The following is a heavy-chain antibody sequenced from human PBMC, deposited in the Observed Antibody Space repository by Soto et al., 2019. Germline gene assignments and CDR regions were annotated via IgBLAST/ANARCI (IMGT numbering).Heavy chain of an antibody. J-gene: IGHJ4*02. CDR2: IYTSGST. CDR1: GGSISSYY. Sequence: SETLSLTCTVSGGSISSYYWSWIRQPAGKGLEWIGRIYTSGSTNYNPSLKSRVTMSVDTSKNQFSLKLSSVTAADTAVYYCARPAGYGGNPPLDYWGQGTLVTVSS. D-gene: IGHD2-15*01. CDR3: ARPAGYGGNPPLDY. V-gene: IGHV4-4*07.